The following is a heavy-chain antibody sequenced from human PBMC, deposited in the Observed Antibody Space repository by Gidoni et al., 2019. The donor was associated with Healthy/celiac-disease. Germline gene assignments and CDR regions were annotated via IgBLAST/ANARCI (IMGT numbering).Heavy chain of an antibody. CDR1: GFTFSSYS. CDR3: ASGGGIVGATADY. J-gene: IGHJ4*02. D-gene: IGHD1-26*01. CDR2: ISSSSSYI. Sequence: EVQLVEPGGGLVKPGGSLRLSCAASGFTFSSYSMNWVRQAPGKGLEWVSSISSSSSYIYYADSVKGRFTISRDNAKNSLYLQMNSLRAEDTAVYYCASGGGIVGATADYWGQGTLVTVSS. V-gene: IGHV3-21*01.